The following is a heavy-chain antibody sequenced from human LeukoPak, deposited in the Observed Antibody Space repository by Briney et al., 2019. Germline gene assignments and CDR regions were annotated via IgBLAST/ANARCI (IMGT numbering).Heavy chain of an antibody. Sequence: SETLSLTCTVSGGSISSNSYYWGWIRQPPGKGLEWIGYIYYSGSTNYNPSLKSRVTISVDTSKNQFSLKLSSVTAADTAVYYCAGAPIVVVPAALNWGQGTLVTVSS. CDR1: GGSISSNSYY. D-gene: IGHD2-2*01. CDR3: AGAPIVVVPAALN. CDR2: IYYSGST. V-gene: IGHV4-61*05. J-gene: IGHJ4*02.